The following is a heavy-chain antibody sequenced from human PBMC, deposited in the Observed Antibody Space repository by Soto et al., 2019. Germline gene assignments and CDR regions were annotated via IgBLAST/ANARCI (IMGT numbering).Heavy chain of an antibody. CDR2: ISSSSSDT. CDR3: ARDADILTGSDAFDI. D-gene: IGHD3-9*01. Sequence: QVQLVESGGGLVKPGGSLRLSCAASGFTFSDYYMSWIRQAPGKGLEWVSYISSSSSDTNYADSVKGRFTISRDNAKKSLYLQMTSLRAEDTAVYYCARDADILTGSDAFDIWGQGTMVTVSS. CDR1: GFTFSDYY. J-gene: IGHJ3*02. V-gene: IGHV3-11*05.